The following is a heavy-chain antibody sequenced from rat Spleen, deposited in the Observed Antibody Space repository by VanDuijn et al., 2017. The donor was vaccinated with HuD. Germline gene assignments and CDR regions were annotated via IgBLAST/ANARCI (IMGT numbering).Heavy chain of an antibody. CDR1: GFTFSNYD. D-gene: IGHD1-11*01. CDR2: ISFDGLGT. Sequence: EVQLVESGGGLVQPGRSLKLSCAASGFTFSNYDMAWVRQAPTKGLEWVAIISFDGLGTYYRDSVKGRFTISRDNAKSTLYLQMDSLRSEDTATYYCARRGPFDYWGQGVMVTVSS. V-gene: IGHV5S23*01. CDR3: ARRGPFDY. J-gene: IGHJ2*01.